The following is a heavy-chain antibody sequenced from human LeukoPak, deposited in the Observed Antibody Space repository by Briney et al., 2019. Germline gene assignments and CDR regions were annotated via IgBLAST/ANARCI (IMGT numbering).Heavy chain of an antibody. J-gene: IGHJ4*02. CDR3: ARVWIDSDYGFVDY. D-gene: IGHD4-17*01. V-gene: IGHV1-18*04. Sequence: ASVKVSFKASGYTFTGYYMHWVRQAPGQGLEWMGWISAYNGSTNYAQKLQGRVTMTTDTSTSTAYMELRSLRSDDTAVYYCARVWIDSDYGFVDYWGQGTLVTVSS. CDR1: GYTFTGYY. CDR2: ISAYNGST.